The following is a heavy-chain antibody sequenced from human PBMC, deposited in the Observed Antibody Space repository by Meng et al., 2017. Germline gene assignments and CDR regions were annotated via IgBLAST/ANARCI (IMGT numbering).Heavy chain of an antibody. CDR3: ARVAYYCGGDCYPYYFDY. Sequence: GSLRLSCAASGFTVSSNYMSWVRQAPGKGLEWVSVIYSGGSTYYADSVKGRFTISRDNSKNTLYLQMNSLRAEDTAVYYCARVAYYCGGDCYPYYFDYWGQGTLVTVSS. CDR1: GFTVSSNY. CDR2: IYSGGST. D-gene: IGHD2-21*02. V-gene: IGHV3-53*01. J-gene: IGHJ4*02.